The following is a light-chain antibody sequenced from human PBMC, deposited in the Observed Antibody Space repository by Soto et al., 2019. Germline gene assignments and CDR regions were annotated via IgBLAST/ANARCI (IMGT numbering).Light chain of an antibody. V-gene: IGKV3-20*01. Sequence: EIVLTQSPGTLSLSPGERATLSCRASQSVSSSYLAWYQQKPGRAPRLLIYGASSRATGIPDRFSGSGSGTAFTLTISRLEPEDFAAYYCQQYGSSPPYTFGQGTKLEIK. J-gene: IGKJ2*01. CDR3: QQYGSSPPYT. CDR2: GAS. CDR1: QSVSSSY.